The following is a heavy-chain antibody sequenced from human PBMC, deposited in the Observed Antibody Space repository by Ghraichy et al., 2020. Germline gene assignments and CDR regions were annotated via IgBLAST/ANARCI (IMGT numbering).Heavy chain of an antibody. V-gene: IGHV1-69*13. D-gene: IGHD1-1*01. CDR3: VRHRKTGTTSEYYYGLDV. J-gene: IGHJ6*02. CDR2: IFPPFGTA. CDR1: GGTFSSYF. Sequence: VKVSCKASGGTFSSYFISWVRQAPGQGLEWMGGIFPPFGTANYAQKFQGRVTITTDKSTSTAYMELSSLRSEDTAMYYCVRHRKTGTTSEYYYGLDVWGQGTTIIVSS.